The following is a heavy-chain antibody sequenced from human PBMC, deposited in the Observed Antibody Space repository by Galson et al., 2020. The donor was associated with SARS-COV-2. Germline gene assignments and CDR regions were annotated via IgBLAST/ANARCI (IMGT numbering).Heavy chain of an antibody. V-gene: IGHV1-18*04. Sequence: ASVKVSCKASGYTFTSYGISWVRQAPGQGLEWMGWISAYNGNTNYAQKLQGRVTMTTDPSTSPAYMELRSLRSDDTAVYYCAREALRYFGWLLIGGSATGDYYYMDVWGKGTSVTVSS. CDR2: ISAYNGNT. J-gene: IGHJ6*03. CDR3: AREALRYFGWLLIGGSATGDYYYMDV. D-gene: IGHD3-9*01. CDR1: GYTFTSYG.